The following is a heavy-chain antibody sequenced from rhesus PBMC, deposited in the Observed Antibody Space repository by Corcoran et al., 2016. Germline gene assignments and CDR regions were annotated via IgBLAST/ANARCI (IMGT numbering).Heavy chain of an antibody. Sequence: QVQLQESGPGVVKPSETLSLSCAVSGDSLTDRYRWTWIRQPPGKGLEWIGDIYGSSTNTNYNPSLKSRITISKDTSKNMFSLKVNSVTAADTAVYYCARAIGWSDDYWGQGVLVTVSS. CDR1: GDSLTDRYR. CDR2: IYGSSTNT. CDR3: ARAIGWSDDY. V-gene: IGHV4S10*01. J-gene: IGHJ4*01. D-gene: IGHD6-37*01.